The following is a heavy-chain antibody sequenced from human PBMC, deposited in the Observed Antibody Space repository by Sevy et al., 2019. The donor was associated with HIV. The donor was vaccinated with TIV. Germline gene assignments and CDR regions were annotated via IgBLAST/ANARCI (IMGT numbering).Heavy chain of an antibody. Sequence: ASVKVSCKASGYTFTSYAISWVRQAPGQGLEWMGWISAYNGNTNYAQNLQGRVTMTTDTSTSTAYMELRSLRSDDTAVYYCVREGVRLGELSLAVDYWGQGTLVTVSS. CDR2: ISAYNGNT. J-gene: IGHJ4*02. V-gene: IGHV1-18*01. D-gene: IGHD3-16*02. CDR1: GYTFTSYA. CDR3: VREGVRLGELSLAVDY.